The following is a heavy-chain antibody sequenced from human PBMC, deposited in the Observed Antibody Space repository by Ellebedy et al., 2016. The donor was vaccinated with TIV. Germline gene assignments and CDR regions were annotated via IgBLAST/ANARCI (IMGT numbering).Heavy chain of an antibody. V-gene: IGHV3-7*04. D-gene: IGHD5-24*01. J-gene: IGHJ4*02. Sequence: GGSLRLXXVISGFTFSDSAMHWVRQAPGKGLEWVANIKEDGSEKYYVDSVKGRFTISRDNAKNSLYLQMNSLRAEDTAVYFCARGEGWIDNWGQGTLVTVSS. CDR3: ARGEGWIDN. CDR1: GFTFSDSA. CDR2: IKEDGSEK.